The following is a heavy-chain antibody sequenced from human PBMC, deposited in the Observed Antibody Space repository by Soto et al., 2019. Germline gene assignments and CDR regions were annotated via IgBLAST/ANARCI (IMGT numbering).Heavy chain of an antibody. CDR2: INDSGIT. V-gene: IGHV4-34*01. Sequence: QVQLQQWGAEVLKPSETLSLTCVVNGGSFSGYYWSWIRQPPGKGLEWIGEINDSGITDSNPSLASRVTMSVDMSKNQFSLNLSSVTAADTAVYHCARGRSSVPDRRGIGYYGLDVWGQGTTVTVSS. J-gene: IGHJ6*02. CDR3: ARGRSSVPDRRGIGYYGLDV. CDR1: GGSFSGYY. D-gene: IGHD6-6*01.